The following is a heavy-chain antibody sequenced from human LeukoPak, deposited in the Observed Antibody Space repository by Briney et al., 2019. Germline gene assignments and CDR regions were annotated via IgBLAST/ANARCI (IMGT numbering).Heavy chain of an antibody. CDR3: SRDPRHNDF. V-gene: IGHV3-9*01. CDR2: RNSGSI. CDR1: GFTFDEYA. J-gene: IGHJ4*02. Sequence: GGSLRLSCAASGFTFDEYAMHWVRQAPGKGLEWVSGRNSGSIGYADSVKGRFTISRDNAKNSLYLHMNSLTVEDTAVYYCSRDPRHNDFWGQGTLVTVSS.